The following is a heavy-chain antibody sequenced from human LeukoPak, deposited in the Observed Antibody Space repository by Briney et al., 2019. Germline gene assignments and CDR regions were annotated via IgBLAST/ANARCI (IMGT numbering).Heavy chain of an antibody. CDR2: IKQDGSEN. CDR1: GFTFSSYW. D-gene: IGHD6-13*01. CDR3: AKVTRIAAAGISDYFDY. Sequence: PGGSLRLSCAASGFTFSSYWMSWVRQAPGKGLEWVANIKQDGSENYYVDSVKGRFTISRDNSKNTLYLQMNSLRAEDTAVYYCAKVTRIAAAGISDYFDYWGQGTLVTVSS. J-gene: IGHJ4*02. V-gene: IGHV3-7*03.